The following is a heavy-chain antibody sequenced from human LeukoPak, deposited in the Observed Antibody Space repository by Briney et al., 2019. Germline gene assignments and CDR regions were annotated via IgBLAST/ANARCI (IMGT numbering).Heavy chain of an antibody. V-gene: IGHV4-61*02. CDR2: IYTSGST. J-gene: IGHJ6*02. CDR1: GGSISSGSYY. Sequence: SQTLSLTCTVSGGSISSGSYYWSWIRQPAGKGLEWIGRIYTSGSTNYNPSLKSRVTISVDTSKNRFSLKLSSVTAADTAVYYCARDADTAMATSIYGMDVWGQGTTVTVSS. D-gene: IGHD5-18*01. CDR3: ARDADTAMATSIYGMDV.